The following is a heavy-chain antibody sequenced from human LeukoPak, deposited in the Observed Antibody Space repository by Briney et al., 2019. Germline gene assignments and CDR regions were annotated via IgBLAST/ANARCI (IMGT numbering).Heavy chain of an antibody. D-gene: IGHD1-1*01. J-gene: IGHJ4*02. Sequence: GGSLRLSCAASGFTVSSNHMSWVRQAPGKGLEWVSVIYSGGSTDYADSVKGRFTISRDNLRNTLYLQMNTLRAEDTAVYYCARGPAGYNWGQGTLVTVSS. V-gene: IGHV3-53*01. CDR3: ARGPAGYN. CDR2: IYSGGST. CDR1: GFTVSSNH.